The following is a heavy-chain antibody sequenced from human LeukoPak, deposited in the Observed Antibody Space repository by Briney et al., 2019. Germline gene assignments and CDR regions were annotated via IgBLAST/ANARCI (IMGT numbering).Heavy chain of an antibody. D-gene: IGHD1-26*01. J-gene: IGHJ4*02. CDR3: ARDAGSYHFDY. CDR2: ISSSSNTI. CDR1: GFTFSSYS. Sequence: GGSLRLSCAASGFTFSSYSMNWVRQAPGKGLEWVSYISSSSNTIYYADSVKGRFTISRDNAKNSLYLQMNSLRADDTAVYYCARDAGSYHFDYWGQGTLVTVSS. V-gene: IGHV3-48*01.